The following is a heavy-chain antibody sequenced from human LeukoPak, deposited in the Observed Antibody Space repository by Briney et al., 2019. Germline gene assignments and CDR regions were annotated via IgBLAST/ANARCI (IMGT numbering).Heavy chain of an antibody. CDR3: ARRYSSGWYRWFDP. Sequence: PSETLSLTCAVYGGSFIGYYWSGIRQPPGKGREWIGEINHSGSTNYNPSLKSRVTISVDTSKNQFSLKLSSVTAADTAVYYCARRYSSGWYRWFDPWGQRTLVTVSS. CDR2: INHSGST. V-gene: IGHV4-34*01. J-gene: IGHJ5*02. CDR1: GGSFIGYY. D-gene: IGHD6-19*01.